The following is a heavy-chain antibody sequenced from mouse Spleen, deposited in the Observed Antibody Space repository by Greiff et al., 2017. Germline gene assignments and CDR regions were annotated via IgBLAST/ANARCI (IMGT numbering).Heavy chain of an antibody. CDR3: ARGPATFDY. D-gene: IGHD6-1*01. V-gene: IGHV3-6*01. Sequence: EVQLQQSGPGLVKPSQSLSLTCSVTGYSITSGYYWNWIRQFPGNKLEWMGYISYDGSNNYNPSLKNRISITRDTSKNQFFLKLNSVTTEDTATYYCARGPATFDYWGQGTTLTVSS. CDR1: GYSITSGYY. J-gene: IGHJ2*01. CDR2: ISYDGSN.